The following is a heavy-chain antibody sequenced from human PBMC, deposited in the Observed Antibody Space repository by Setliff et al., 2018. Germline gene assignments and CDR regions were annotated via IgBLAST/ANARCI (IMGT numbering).Heavy chain of an antibody. CDR2: MYDSGRT. D-gene: IGHD6-6*01. CDR3: ARGHPNSSRSSLVY. Sequence: PSETLSLTCSVSGGSITSDYWSWIRQPPGKGLEWIGYMYDSGRTNYNPSLKSRVTISVDTSKNQFSLKLTSVTAADTAVYYCARGHPNSSRSSLVYWGQGTLVTVSS. CDR1: GGSITSDY. J-gene: IGHJ4*02. V-gene: IGHV4-59*01.